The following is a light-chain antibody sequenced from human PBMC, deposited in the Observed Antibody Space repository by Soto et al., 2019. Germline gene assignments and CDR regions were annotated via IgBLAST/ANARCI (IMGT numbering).Light chain of an antibody. CDR1: SSDVGFYNY. CDR3: SAYTGSGTWV. Sequence: QSALTQPASVSGSPGQSITISCTGTSSDVGFYNYVCWYQQHPGKAPKLMIHDVRNRPSGVSNRFSGSKSGNTASLTISGLQAEDEADYYCSAYTGSGTWVFGGGTKLTVL. V-gene: IGLV2-14*01. J-gene: IGLJ3*02. CDR2: DVR.